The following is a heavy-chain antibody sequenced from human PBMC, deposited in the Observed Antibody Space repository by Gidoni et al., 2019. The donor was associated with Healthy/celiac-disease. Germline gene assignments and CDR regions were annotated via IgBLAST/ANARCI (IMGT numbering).Heavy chain of an antibody. Sequence: EVQLFESGGGLVQPGRALRLHCPASCFHFRSAAMSWVRQAPGKGLEWVSAISGRGGSTYDADSVKGRFTISRDNSKNTLYLQMNSLRAEDTAVYYCAKDLGEWELQSPNDALDIWGQGTMVTVSS. CDR1: CFHFRSAA. D-gene: IGHD1-26*01. CDR2: ISGRGGST. CDR3: AKDLGEWELQSPNDALDI. J-gene: IGHJ3*02. V-gene: IGHV3-23*01.